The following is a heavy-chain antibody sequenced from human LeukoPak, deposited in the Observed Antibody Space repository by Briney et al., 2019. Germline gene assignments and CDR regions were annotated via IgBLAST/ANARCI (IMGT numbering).Heavy chain of an antibody. CDR1: GGSISSSSYY. Sequence: PSETLSLTCTVSGGSISSSSYYWGWIRQPPGKGLEWIGSIYYSGSTYYNPSLKSRVTISVDTSKNQFSLKLSSVTAAGTAVYYCARHSIVGAAYYYYGMDVWGQGTTVTVSS. CDR2: IYYSGST. V-gene: IGHV4-39*01. CDR3: ARHSIVGAAYYYYGMDV. D-gene: IGHD1-26*01. J-gene: IGHJ6*02.